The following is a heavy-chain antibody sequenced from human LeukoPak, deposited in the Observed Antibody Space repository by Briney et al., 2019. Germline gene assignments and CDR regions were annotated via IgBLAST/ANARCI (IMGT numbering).Heavy chain of an antibody. CDR1: GFTFSSYS. Sequence: GGSLRLSCAASGFTFSSYSMNWVRQAPGKGLEWVSSISSSSSYIYYADSVKGRFTISRDNAKNSLYLQMNSLRAEDTAVYYCARGGRRAVAGTWGQYYYYMDVWGKGTTVTVSS. V-gene: IGHV3-21*01. CDR3: ARGGRRAVAGTWGQYYYYMDV. CDR2: ISSSSSYI. D-gene: IGHD6-19*01. J-gene: IGHJ6*03.